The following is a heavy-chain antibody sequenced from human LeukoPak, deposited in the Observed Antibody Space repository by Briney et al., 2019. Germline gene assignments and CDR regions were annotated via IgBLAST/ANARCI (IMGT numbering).Heavy chain of an antibody. D-gene: IGHD3-10*01. CDR2: ISSSSSYI. J-gene: IGHJ4*02. CDR1: GFTFSSYS. Sequence: PGGSLRLSCAASGFTFSSYSMNWVRQAPGKGLEWVSSISSSSSYIYYADSVKGRFTISRDNAKNSLYPQMNSLRAEDTAVYYCARDNLLYGSGSYPEAFDYWGQGTLVTVSS. V-gene: IGHV3-21*01. CDR3: ARDNLLYGSGSYPEAFDY.